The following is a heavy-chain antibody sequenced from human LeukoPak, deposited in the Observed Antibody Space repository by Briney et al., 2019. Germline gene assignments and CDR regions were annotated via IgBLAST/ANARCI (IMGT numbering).Heavy chain of an antibody. D-gene: IGHD3-3*01. CDR1: GGSFSGYY. Sequence: SETLSLTCAVYGGSFSGYYWSWIRQPPGKGLEWIGEINHSGSTNYNPSLKSRVTISVDTSKNQFTLKLSSVTAADTAVYYCASGTYDFWSGYYDYWGQGTLVTVSS. J-gene: IGHJ4*02. CDR3: ASGTYDFWSGYYDY. CDR2: INHSGST. V-gene: IGHV4-34*01.